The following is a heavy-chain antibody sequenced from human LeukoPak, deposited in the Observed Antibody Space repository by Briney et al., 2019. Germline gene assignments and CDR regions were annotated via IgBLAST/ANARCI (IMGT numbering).Heavy chain of an antibody. CDR3: AREKVEVYGMDV. CDR1: GGSISSSDYY. J-gene: IGHJ6*02. CDR2: IYYSGST. Sequence: SETLSLTCTVSGGSISSSDYYWSWTRQPPGKGLEWIGYIYYSGSTYYNPSLKSRVTISVDTSKNQFSLKLSSVTAADTAVYYCAREKVEVYGMDVWGQGTTVTVSS. V-gene: IGHV4-30-4*01. D-gene: IGHD2-2*01.